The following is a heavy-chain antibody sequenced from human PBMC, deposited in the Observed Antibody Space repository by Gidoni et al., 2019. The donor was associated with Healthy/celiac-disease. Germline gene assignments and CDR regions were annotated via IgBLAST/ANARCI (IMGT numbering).Heavy chain of an antibody. CDR2: IIPFFGTA. CDR3: ARGAYSSSNDY. D-gene: IGHD6-6*01. Sequence: PGQGLEWMGGIIPFFGTANYAQKFQGRVTITADESTSTAYMEMSSLRSEDTAVYYCARGAYSSSNDYWGQGTLVTVSS. V-gene: IGHV1-69*01. J-gene: IGHJ4*02.